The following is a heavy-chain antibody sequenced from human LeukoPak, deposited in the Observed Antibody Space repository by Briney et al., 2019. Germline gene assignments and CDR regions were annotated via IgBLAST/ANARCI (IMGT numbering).Heavy chain of an antibody. J-gene: IGHJ4*02. CDR3: ARGRTFGGVFYGKRPYYFDY. CDR1: GGSFSGYY. CDR2: INHSGST. D-gene: IGHD3-16*01. V-gene: IGHV4-34*01. Sequence: PSETLSLTCAVYGGSFSGYYWSWIRQPPGRGLEWIGEINHSGSTNYNPSLKSRVTISVDTSKNQFSLKLSSVTAADTAVYYCARGRTFGGVFYGKRPYYFDYWGQGTLVTVSS.